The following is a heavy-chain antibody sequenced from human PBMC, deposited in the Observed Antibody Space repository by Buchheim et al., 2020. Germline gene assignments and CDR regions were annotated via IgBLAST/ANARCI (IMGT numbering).Heavy chain of an antibody. D-gene: IGHD3-16*02. CDR1: GFTFSSYA. CDR2: ISYDGSNK. CDR3: ASGYDYVWGSYRYTPLDY. J-gene: IGHJ4*02. Sequence: QVQLVESGGGVVQPGRSLRLSCAASGFTFSSYALHWVRQAPGKGLEWVAVISYDGSNKYYADSVRGVSTTSRDNSNNTSFLQMNSLRAEDTAVYYCASGYDYVWGSYRYTPLDYWGQGTL. V-gene: IGHV3-30-3*01.